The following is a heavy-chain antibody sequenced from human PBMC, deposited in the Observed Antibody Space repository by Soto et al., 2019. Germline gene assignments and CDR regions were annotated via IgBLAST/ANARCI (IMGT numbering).Heavy chain of an antibody. CDR3: ARDRSNSPDYFDY. D-gene: IGHD6-6*01. J-gene: IGHJ4*02. CDR1: GGSISSDDYY. Sequence: QVQLQESGPGLVKPSQTLSLTCTVSGGSISSDDYYWSWLRQPPGQGLEWIGYIYYSGSTYYNPSLKSRLTISLDTSKNQIALRLNSVSAADTAVYYCARDRSNSPDYFDYWGQGTLVTVSS. CDR2: IYYSGST. V-gene: IGHV4-30-4*01.